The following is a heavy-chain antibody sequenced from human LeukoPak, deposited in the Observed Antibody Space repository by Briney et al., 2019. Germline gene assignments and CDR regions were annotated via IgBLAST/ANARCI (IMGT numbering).Heavy chain of an antibody. CDR3: ARDDSAYSSLDP. CDR2: IYYSGST. J-gene: IGHJ5*02. D-gene: IGHD6-13*01. V-gene: IGHV4-39*07. CDR1: GGSISSSSYY. Sequence: TSETLSLTCTVSGGSISSSSYYWGWLRQPPGKGLEWIGSIYYSGSTYYNPSLKSRVTISVDTSKNQFSLKLNSVTAADTAVYYCARDDSAYSSLDPWGQGTLVTVSS.